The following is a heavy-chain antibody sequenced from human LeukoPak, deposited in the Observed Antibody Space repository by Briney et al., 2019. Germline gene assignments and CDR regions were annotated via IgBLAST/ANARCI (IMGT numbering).Heavy chain of an antibody. V-gene: IGHV3-30-3*01. CDR2: ISYDGSNK. D-gene: IGHD3-10*01. Sequence: PGRSLRFSCAASGFTFSSYAMHWVRQAPGKGLEWVAVISYDGSNKYYADSVKGRFTISRDNSKNTLYLQMNSLRAEDTAVYYCARDIRYGSGSYRVYYYYGMDVWGQGTTVTVSS. J-gene: IGHJ6*02. CDR3: ARDIRYGSGSYRVYYYYGMDV. CDR1: GFTFSSYA.